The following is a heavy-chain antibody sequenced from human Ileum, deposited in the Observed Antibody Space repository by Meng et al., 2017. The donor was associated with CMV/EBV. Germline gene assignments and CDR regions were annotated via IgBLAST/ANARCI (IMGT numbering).Heavy chain of an antibody. CDR3: ASRSYYGRRWFEP. CDR2: IYHSGLP. CDR1: GGSITSLKW. D-gene: IGHD3-16*01. V-gene: IGHV4-4*02. J-gene: IGHJ5*02. Sequence: QVRLQESGPGLVKPSGPLSLPCTVSGGSITSLKWWSWVHQPPGKGLEWIAEIYHSGLPNYNAPFKRRVTVSVGTSKNEFSLSLRSVNAADTDVYYCASRSYYGRRWFEPWGQGTLVTVSS.